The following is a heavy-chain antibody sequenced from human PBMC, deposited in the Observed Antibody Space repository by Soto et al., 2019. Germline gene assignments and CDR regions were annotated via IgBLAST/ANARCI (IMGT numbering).Heavy chain of an antibody. J-gene: IGHJ6*03. CDR2: ISAYNGNT. CDR3: ARDTMTTVSTVGENYCYYMDV. V-gene: IGHV1-18*01. Sequence: QVPLVQSGAEVKKPGASVKVSCKASGYTFTSYGISWVRHAPGQGLEWMGWISAYNGNTNYAQKLQGRVTMTTDTSTSTAYMELRSLRSDDTAVYYCARDTMTTVSTVGENYCYYMDVWGKGTTVTVSS. D-gene: IGHD4-4*01. CDR1: GYTFTSYG.